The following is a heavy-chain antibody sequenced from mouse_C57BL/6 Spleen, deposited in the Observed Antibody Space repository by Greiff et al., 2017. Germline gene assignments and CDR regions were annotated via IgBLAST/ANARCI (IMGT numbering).Heavy chain of an antibody. CDR1: GFTFSSYA. J-gene: IGHJ4*01. Sequence: EVKLVESGGGLVKPGGSLKLSCAASGFTFSSYAMSWVRQTPEKRLEWVATISDGGSYTYYPDNVKGRFTISRDNAKNNLYLQMIHLKSEDTAMYYCARGDYLLGDYAMDYWGQGTSVTVSS. D-gene: IGHD2-1*01. V-gene: IGHV5-4*03. CDR3: ARGDYLLGDYAMDY. CDR2: ISDGGSYT.